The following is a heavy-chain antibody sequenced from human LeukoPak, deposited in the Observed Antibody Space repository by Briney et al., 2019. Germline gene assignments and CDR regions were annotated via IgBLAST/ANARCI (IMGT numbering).Heavy chain of an antibody. Sequence: SETLSLTCAVYGGSLNGYYWSWIRQPPGKGLEWIGEGGNSGGTKFNPSLKSRVIISADTSKNQFSLKLSSVTAADTAVYYCAKNGQSGFSFDPWGQGTLVTVSS. D-gene: IGHD1-26*01. CDR3: AKNGQSGFSFDP. V-gene: IGHV4-34*01. J-gene: IGHJ5*02. CDR1: GGSLNGYY. CDR2: GGNSGGT.